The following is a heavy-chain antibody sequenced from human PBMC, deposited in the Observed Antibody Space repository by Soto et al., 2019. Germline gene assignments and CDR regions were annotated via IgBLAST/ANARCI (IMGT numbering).Heavy chain of an antibody. J-gene: IGHJ3*01. Sequence: EVRLVESGGGLVQPGGSLRLSCVGSGFNFSSYDVHWVRQGIGKGLEWVSGIDTAGDTLYPGSVKGRFTVSRDNAKNSMYLQMNSLRVEDTAVYYCARSSGWSHHDGFDVWGQGTRVTVSS. CDR3: ARSSGWSHHDGFDV. CDR2: IDTAGDT. CDR1: GFNFSSYD. D-gene: IGHD6-19*01. V-gene: IGHV3-13*01.